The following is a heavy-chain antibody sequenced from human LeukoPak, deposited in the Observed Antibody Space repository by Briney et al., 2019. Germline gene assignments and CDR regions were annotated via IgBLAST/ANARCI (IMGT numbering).Heavy chain of an antibody. Sequence: GASVKVSCKASGYTFTSYGISWVRQAPGQGLEWMGWISAYNGNTNYAQKLQGRVTMTTDTSTSTAYMELRSLRSDDTAVYYCARGGRYYYDSSGFAYWGQGTLVTVSS. D-gene: IGHD3-22*01. J-gene: IGHJ4*02. V-gene: IGHV1-18*01. CDR1: GYTFTSYG. CDR2: ISAYNGNT. CDR3: ARGGRYYYDSSGFAY.